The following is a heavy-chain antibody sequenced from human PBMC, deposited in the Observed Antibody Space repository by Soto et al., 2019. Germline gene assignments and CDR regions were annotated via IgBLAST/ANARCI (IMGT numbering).Heavy chain of an antibody. CDR3: ARRHYYGLD. D-gene: IGHD3-10*01. J-gene: IGHJ4*02. CDR2: IYSGGST. Sequence: ESGGGLVQPGGSLRLSCAASGFSIGSNYMTWVRQAPGKGLECVSIIYSGGSTDHADSVKDRFTISRDNSKNTLYLQMNSLRAEDTAVYYCARRHYYGLDWGQGTLVTVS. V-gene: IGHV3-66*04. CDR1: GFSIGSNY.